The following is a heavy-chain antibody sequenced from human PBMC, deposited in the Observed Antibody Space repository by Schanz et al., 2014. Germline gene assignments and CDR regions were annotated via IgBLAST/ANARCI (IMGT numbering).Heavy chain of an antibody. CDR3: ARDRVSFVRGPLGVD. Sequence: QGQLVQSGAEVKKPGASVKVSCKASGYTFTTYYIHWVRQAPGQGLEWMGWISGYNGDTNYAPKFQDRVTMTTDTSTGITSLELRNLKSDDTAVYYCARDRVSFVRGPLGVDWGQGTQVIVSS. D-gene: IGHD3-10*01. CDR1: GYTFTTYY. CDR2: ISGYNGDT. J-gene: IGHJ4*02. V-gene: IGHV1-18*04.